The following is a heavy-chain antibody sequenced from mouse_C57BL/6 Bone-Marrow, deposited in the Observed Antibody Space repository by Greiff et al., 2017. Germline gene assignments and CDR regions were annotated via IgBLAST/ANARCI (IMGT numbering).Heavy chain of an antibody. CDR3: ARSYYYGSSLDY. CDR1: GYSFTDYN. J-gene: IGHJ2*01. V-gene: IGHV1-39*01. Sequence: EVKLMESGPELVKPGASVKISCKASGYSFTDYNMNWVKQSPGKSLEWIGEINPNYGNTSYNQKFKGKATLTVDKSSSTAYMQLNSLTSEDSAVYYCARSYYYGSSLDYWGQGTTLTVSS. CDR2: INPNYGNT. D-gene: IGHD1-1*01.